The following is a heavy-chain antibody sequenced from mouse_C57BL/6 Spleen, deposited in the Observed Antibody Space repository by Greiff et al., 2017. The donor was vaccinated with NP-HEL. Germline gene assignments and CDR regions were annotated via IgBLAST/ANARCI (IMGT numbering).Heavy chain of an antibody. J-gene: IGHJ1*03. Sequence: QVQLQQPGAELVKPGASVKLSCKASGYTFTSYWMQWVKQRPGQGLEWIGEIDPSDSYTNYNQKFKGKATLTVDTSSSTAYMQLSSLTSEDAAVYYCARIGVRDGYFDGWGTGTTVTVSS. CDR2: IDPSDSYT. CDR1: GYTFTSYW. V-gene: IGHV1-50*01. D-gene: IGHD2-14*01. CDR3: ARIGVRDGYFDG.